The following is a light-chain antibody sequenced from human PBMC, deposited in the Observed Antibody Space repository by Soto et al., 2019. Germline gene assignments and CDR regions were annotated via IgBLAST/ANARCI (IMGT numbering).Light chain of an antibody. J-gene: IGLJ2*01. CDR3: QTWDTGAKVV. CDR2: LSSDGSH. CDR1: SGHSSYD. Sequence: QLVLTQSPSASASLGASVKLTCTLSSGHSSYDITWHQQQPEKGPRYLMKLSSDGSHSKGDGIPDRFSGSSSGAERYLTISSLQSEDEADYYCQTWDTGAKVVFGRGTKVTVL. V-gene: IGLV4-69*01.